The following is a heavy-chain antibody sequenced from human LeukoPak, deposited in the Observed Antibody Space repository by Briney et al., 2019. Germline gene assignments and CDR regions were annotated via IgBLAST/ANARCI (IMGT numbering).Heavy chain of an antibody. CDR1: GYTFTGYY. V-gene: IGHV1-2*02. Sequence: GASVKVSCKASGYTFTGYYMHWVRQAPGQGLEWMGWINPNSGGTNYAQKFQGRVTMTRDTSISTAYMELSRLRSDDTAVYYCARGYGGYDPHFDYWGQGTLVTVSS. CDR2: INPNSGGT. J-gene: IGHJ4*02. CDR3: ARGYGGYDPHFDY. D-gene: IGHD5-12*01.